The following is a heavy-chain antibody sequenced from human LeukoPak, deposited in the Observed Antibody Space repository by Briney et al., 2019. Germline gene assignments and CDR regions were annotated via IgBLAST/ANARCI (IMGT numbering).Heavy chain of an antibody. Sequence: GGSLRLSCAASGFTFSTYATNWVRQAPGKGLEWVSAFSGSDRTTYYADSVVGRFTISRDNSKNTLYLQMDSLRAEDTAVYYCAREASYTDLRGLTFDIWGQGTTVTVSS. CDR3: AREASYTDLRGLTFDI. J-gene: IGHJ3*02. V-gene: IGHV3-23*01. CDR2: FSGSDRTT. CDR1: GFTFSTYA. D-gene: IGHD4-17*01.